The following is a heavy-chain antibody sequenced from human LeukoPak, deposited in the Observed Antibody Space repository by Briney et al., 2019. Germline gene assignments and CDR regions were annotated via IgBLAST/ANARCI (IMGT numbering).Heavy chain of an antibody. CDR2: INNSGGST. V-gene: IGHV3-23*01. J-gene: IGHJ4*02. D-gene: IGHD5-18*01. CDR1: GFTFSTYA. CDR3: ARVSTAMVPPSGPFDY. Sequence: GGSLRLSCAASGFTFSTYAMSWVRQAPGKGLEWVSTINNSGGSTYYADSVKGRFTISRDNSKNTLYLQMNSLRAEDTAVYYCARVSTAMVPPSGPFDYWGQGTLVTVSS.